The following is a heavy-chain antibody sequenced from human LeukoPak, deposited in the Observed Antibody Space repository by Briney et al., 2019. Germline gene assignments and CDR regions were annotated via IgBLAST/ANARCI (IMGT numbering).Heavy chain of an antibody. J-gene: IGHJ4*02. CDR1: GFTFSSFG. D-gene: IGHD1-26*01. Sequence: PGGSLRLSCAASGFTFSSFGMSWVRQAPGKGLEWVSAISGSGDSTYYADSVKGRFTISRDNSNNTLFLQMNSLRAEDTAVYYCARAGVSGSYPYYFDYWGQGTLVTVSS. CDR2: ISGSGDST. V-gene: IGHV3-23*01. CDR3: ARAGVSGSYPYYFDY.